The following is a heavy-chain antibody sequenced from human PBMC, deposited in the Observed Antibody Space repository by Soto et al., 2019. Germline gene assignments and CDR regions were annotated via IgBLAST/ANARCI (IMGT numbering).Heavy chain of an antibody. CDR2: ISGSGVSS. Sequence: GGSLRLSCAASGITFSNYAMNWVRKTPGKGLEWVSVISGSGVSSYHADSVKGRFTISRDNSKNTLYMEMNNLRAEDTAVYYCAKGNISGTYSSYFDLWGRGALVTVSS. V-gene: IGHV3-23*01. J-gene: IGHJ2*01. CDR3: AKGNISGTYSSYFDL. D-gene: IGHD1-26*01. CDR1: GITFSNYA.